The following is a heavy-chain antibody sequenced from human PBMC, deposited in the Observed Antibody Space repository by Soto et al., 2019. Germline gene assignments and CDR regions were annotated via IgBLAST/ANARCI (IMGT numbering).Heavy chain of an antibody. CDR1: GGSIGSYY. CDR3: ARALYHSIGGPL. J-gene: IGHJ4*02. Sequence: QVQLKESGPGLVKPSETLSLTCTISGGSIGSYYGSWVRQPPGKGLEWIGFSYYSGLTNYNPSLKSRVTMSMDTSNNQISLKLGSVTAADTAVYYCARALYHSIGGPLWGQGTLVTVSS. CDR2: SYYSGLT. V-gene: IGHV4-59*12. D-gene: IGHD6-19*01.